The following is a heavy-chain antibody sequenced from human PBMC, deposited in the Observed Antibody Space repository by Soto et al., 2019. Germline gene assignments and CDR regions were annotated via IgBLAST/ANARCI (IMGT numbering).Heavy chain of an antibody. D-gene: IGHD3-16*01. Sequence: EVQLLESGGGLVQPGGSLRLSCAASGFTFSTYGMTWVRQAPGKGLEWISGISGSGSNTYYVDSVKGRFTISRDNSKNTLYLQMNGLRDEDMAVYYCAKDWGYWGQGTLVTVSS. V-gene: IGHV3-23*01. CDR1: GFTFSTYG. CDR2: ISGSGSNT. J-gene: IGHJ4*02. CDR3: AKDWGY.